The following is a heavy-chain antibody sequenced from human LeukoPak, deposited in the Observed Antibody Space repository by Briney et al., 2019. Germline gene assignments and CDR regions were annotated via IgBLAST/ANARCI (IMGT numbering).Heavy chain of an antibody. J-gene: IGHJ4*02. Sequence: ASVKDSCKASGYTFPSYYMHWVRQAPGQGGAWMGIINAIGDSTNYAQKFQDRVTMTRDTSTSTVYMELGSLRSEDTAVYYCASAVVVTATLDNWGQGTLVTVSS. CDR2: INAIGDST. CDR1: GYTFPSYY. V-gene: IGHV1-46*01. CDR3: ASAVVVTATLDN. D-gene: IGHD2-21*02.